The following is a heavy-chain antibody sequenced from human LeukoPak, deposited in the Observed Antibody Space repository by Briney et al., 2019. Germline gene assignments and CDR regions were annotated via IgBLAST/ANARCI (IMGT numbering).Heavy chain of an antibody. CDR1: DYPISSGYF. J-gene: IGHJ4*02. CDR3: AREHCAGGYCYFLDY. D-gene: IGHD2/OR15-2a*01. V-gene: IGHV4-38-2*02. CDR2: ISHSGDT. Sequence: SETLSLICAVSDYPISSGYFWGWIRQAPGQGLEWIATISHSGDTYFNPSLKSRTIVSIDTSKNQFSLKLTSVTAADTAVYYCAREHCAGGYCYFLDYWGQGTLVTVSS.